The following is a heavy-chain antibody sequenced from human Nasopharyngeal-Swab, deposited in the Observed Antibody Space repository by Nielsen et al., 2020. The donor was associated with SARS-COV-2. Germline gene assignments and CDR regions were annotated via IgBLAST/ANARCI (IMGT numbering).Heavy chain of an antibody. J-gene: IGHJ4*02. CDR1: GYTFTSCG. D-gene: IGHD2-15*01. CDR3: AAGVLGYCSGGSCPDY. Sequence: ASVKVSCKASGYTFTSCGISWVRQAPGRGLEWMGWISAYNGNTNYAQKLQGRVTMTTDTSTSTAYMELRSLRSDDTAVYYCAAGVLGYCSGGSCPDYWGQGTLVTVSS. CDR2: ISAYNGNT. V-gene: IGHV1-18*01.